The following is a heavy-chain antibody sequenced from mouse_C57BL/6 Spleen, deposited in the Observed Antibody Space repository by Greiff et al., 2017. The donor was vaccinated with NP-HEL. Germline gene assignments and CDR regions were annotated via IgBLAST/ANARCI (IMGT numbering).Heavy chain of an antibody. V-gene: IGHV1S81*02. CDR2: TNPTNGRT. CDR3: ARIKKIVATYFDY. D-gene: IGHD1-1*01. Sequence: VQLQQSGAELVKAGASVKMSCKASGYTFTSYWMHWVKQRLGQGLEWFAETNPTNGRTYYNEKFKSKATLTVDKSSSPAYMLLSVPTFEYSAVYYCARIKKIVATYFDYWGQGTTLTVSS. CDR1: GYTFTSYW. J-gene: IGHJ2*01.